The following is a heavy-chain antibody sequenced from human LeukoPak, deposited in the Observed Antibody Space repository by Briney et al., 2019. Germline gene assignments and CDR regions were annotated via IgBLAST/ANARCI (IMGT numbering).Heavy chain of an antibody. V-gene: IGHV3-30*02. J-gene: IGHJ3*02. CDR1: GFTFSNYG. CDR2: IRDDGSNV. CDR3: ARDSYSTFDI. Sequence: GGSLRLSCAASGFTFSNYGIHWVRLAPDRGLEWVTFIRDDGSNVYYTDSVRGRFTISRDNSKNILYLQMNSLRAEDTAVYFCARDSYSTFDIWGQGTMVTVSS. D-gene: IGHD4-11*01.